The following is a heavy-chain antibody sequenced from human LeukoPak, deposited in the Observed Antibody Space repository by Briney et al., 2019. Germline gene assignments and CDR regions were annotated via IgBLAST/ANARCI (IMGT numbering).Heavy chain of an antibody. CDR2: ISWNSGRI. CDR3: ARGRGWIYDS. CDR1: GVTFDDYA. V-gene: IGHV3-9*01. J-gene: IGHJ4*02. D-gene: IGHD6-19*01. Sequence: GRSLRLSCAASGVTFDDYAMHCVRDAPGKGLEWGSGISWNSGRIGYADSVKGRFTISRDNAKNSLYLQMNTLRVEDTAVYYCARGRGWIYDSWGRGILVAVSS.